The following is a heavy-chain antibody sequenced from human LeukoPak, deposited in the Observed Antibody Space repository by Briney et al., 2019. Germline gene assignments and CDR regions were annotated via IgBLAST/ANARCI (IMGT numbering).Heavy chain of an antibody. V-gene: IGHV3-30*18. J-gene: IGHJ4*02. CDR2: ISYDGSNK. CDR1: GFTFSSYG. Sequence: GGSLRLSCAASGFTFSSYGMHRVRQAPGKGLEWVAVISYDGSNKYYADSVKGRFTISRDNSKNTLYLQMNSLRAEDTAVYYCAKISSFRTGASGSYHYWGQGTLVTVSS. CDR3: AKISSFRTGASGSYHY. D-gene: IGHD1-26*01.